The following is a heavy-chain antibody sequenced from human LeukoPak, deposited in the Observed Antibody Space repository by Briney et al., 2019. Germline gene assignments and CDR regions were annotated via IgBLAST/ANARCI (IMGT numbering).Heavy chain of an antibody. D-gene: IGHD2-2*01. Sequence: GGSLRLSCAASGFTFSKYGMHWVRQAPGKGLEWVAVIWYDGNNKDYADSVKGRFSISGDNSKNTLSLQMNSLRVEDTAMYYCARVNCRSSSCYLASYFFDSWGQGTLVTVSS. CDR3: ARVNCRSSSCYLASYFFDS. CDR1: GFTFSKYG. CDR2: IWYDGNNK. J-gene: IGHJ5*01. V-gene: IGHV3-33*01.